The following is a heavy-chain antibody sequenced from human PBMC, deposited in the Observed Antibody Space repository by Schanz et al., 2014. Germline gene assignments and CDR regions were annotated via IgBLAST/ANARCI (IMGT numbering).Heavy chain of an antibody. D-gene: IGHD2-21*01. CDR3: AKGQGAVINNWYFDL. V-gene: IGHV3-23*01. CDR2: ISPCFCGYI. Sequence: EVQRLESWGSFFPRGGSLSLSCVVSFFRFRGSSMSWVRPSPLKGLQFVSPISPCFCGYISYADFVKGRFTISRDNSMNTLSLQMNGLSADDTAIYYCAKGQGAVINNWYFDLWGRGTLVTVSS. CDR1: FFRFRGSS. J-gene: IGHJ2*01.